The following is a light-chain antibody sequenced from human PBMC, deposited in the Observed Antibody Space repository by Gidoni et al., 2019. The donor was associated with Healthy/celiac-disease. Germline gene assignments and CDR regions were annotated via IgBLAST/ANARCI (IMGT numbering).Light chain of an antibody. V-gene: IGLV2-23*01. CDR1: SSDVGSYNL. CDR3: CSYAGSSTPYV. J-gene: IGLJ1*01. CDR2: EGS. Sequence: GSPGQSITISCTGTSSDVGSYNLVSWYQKHPGKAPKLMIYEGSKRPSGVSNRFSGSKSGNTASLTISGLQAEDEADYYCCSYAGSSTPYVFGTGTKVTVL.